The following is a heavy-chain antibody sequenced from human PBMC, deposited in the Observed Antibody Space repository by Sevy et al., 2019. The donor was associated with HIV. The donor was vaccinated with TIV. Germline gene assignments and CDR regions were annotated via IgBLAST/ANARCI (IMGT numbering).Heavy chain of an antibody. CDR3: ARESIAAIGDFDY. J-gene: IGHJ4*02. V-gene: IGHV4-59*01. CDR2: IYYSGST. CDR1: GGSINNYF. Sequence: SETLSLTCTVSGGSINNYFWSWIRQPPGKGLEWIGYIYYSGSTNYNPCLKRRVTISVDTSKTQFSLKLTSVTAADTAVYYCARESIAAIGDFDYWGQGTLVTISS. D-gene: IGHD6-13*01.